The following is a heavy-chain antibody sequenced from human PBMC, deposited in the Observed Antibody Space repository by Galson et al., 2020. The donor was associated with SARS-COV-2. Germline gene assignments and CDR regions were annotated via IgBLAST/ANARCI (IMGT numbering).Heavy chain of an antibody. CDR1: GFTSSGSA. Sequence: GEPLKIFCAASGFTSSGSAMHWVRQASGKGLEWVGRIRSKANSYATPYAASVKGRFTISRDDSKNTAYLQMNSLKTEDTAVYYCTSLGYCSGGSCYAENYWGQGTLVTVSS. V-gene: IGHV3-73*01. D-gene: IGHD2-15*01. CDR3: TSLGYCSGGSCYAENY. J-gene: IGHJ4*02. CDR2: IRSKANSYAT.